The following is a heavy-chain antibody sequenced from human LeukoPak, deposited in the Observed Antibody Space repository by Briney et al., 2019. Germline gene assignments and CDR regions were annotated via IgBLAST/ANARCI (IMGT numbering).Heavy chain of an antibody. V-gene: IGHV1-24*01. CDR1: GYTLTGLS. Sequence: ASVKVSCKVSGYTLTGLSMHWVRQAPGKGLEWMGGFDPEDGEIIYAQKFQGRVTITTDESTSTAYMELSSLRSEDTAVYYCARDRRWIAAAGNGWEAFDIWGQGTMVTVSS. CDR3: ARDRRWIAAAGNGWEAFDI. J-gene: IGHJ3*02. D-gene: IGHD6-13*01. CDR2: FDPEDGEI.